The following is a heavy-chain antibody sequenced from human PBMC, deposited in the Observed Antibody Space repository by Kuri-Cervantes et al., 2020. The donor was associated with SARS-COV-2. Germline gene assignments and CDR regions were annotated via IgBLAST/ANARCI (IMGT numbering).Heavy chain of an antibody. D-gene: IGHD5-12*01. V-gene: IGHV3-9*01. CDR2: ISWNSGSI. CDR1: GLTFDDYA. J-gene: IGHJ4*02. Sequence: GGSLRLSCAASGLTFDDYAMHWVRQAPGKGLEWVSGISWNSGSIGYADSVKGRFTISRDNAKNSLYLQMNSLRAEDTAVYYCARDSSNSGYDYWGQGTLVTVSS. CDR3: ARDSSNSGYDY.